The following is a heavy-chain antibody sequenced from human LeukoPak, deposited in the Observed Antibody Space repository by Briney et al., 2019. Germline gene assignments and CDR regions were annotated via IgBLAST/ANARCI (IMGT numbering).Heavy chain of an antibody. D-gene: IGHD2-15*01. J-gene: IGHJ5*02. CDR2: IIPSLDVA. Sequence: SVKVSCKASGGTFSSCAISWVRQAPGQGLEWMGRIIPSLDVANYAQKFQGRVTITAYKSTSTVYMELSSLKSEDTAVYYCVYCSGGSCFASNWFDPWGQGTLVTVSS. CDR1: GGTFSSCA. CDR3: VYCSGGSCFASNWFDP. V-gene: IGHV1-69*04.